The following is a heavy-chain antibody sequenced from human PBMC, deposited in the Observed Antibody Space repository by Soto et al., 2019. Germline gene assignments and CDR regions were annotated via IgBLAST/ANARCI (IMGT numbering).Heavy chain of an antibody. V-gene: IGHV1-69*01. CDR2: IIPIFGTA. CDR3: AREGSGSYSLPDYFDY. CDR1: GGTFSSYA. D-gene: IGHD1-26*01. J-gene: IGHJ4*02. Sequence: QVQLVQSGAEVKKPGSSVKVSCKASGGTFSSYAIGWVRQAPGQGLEWMGGIIPIFGTANYAQKFQGRVTNPADEYTRSAYMELRRLRSEDKAVYDCAREGSGSYSLPDYFDYWGQGTLVTVS.